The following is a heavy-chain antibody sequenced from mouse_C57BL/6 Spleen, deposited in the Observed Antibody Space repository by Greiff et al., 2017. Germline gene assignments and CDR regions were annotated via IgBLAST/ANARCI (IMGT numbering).Heavy chain of an antibody. Sequence: VQLQQSGAELVKPGASVKISCKASGYAFSSYWMNWVKQRPGKGLEWIGQIYPGDGDTNYNGKFKGKATLTADKSSSTAYMQLSSLTSEDSAVYFCARKNDYDEGFDYWGQGTTLTVSS. V-gene: IGHV1-80*01. D-gene: IGHD2-4*01. CDR1: GYAFSSYW. J-gene: IGHJ2*01. CDR2: IYPGDGDT. CDR3: ARKNDYDEGFDY.